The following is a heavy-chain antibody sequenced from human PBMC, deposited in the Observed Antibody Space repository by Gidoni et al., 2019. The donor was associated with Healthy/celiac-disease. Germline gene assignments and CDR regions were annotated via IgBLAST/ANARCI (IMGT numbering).Heavy chain of an antibody. CDR2: IYYSGST. J-gene: IGHJ5*02. CDR1: GGSISSGGHY. V-gene: IGHV4-31*03. Sequence: QVQLQESGPGLVQPSQTLSLPCTVSGGSISSGGHYWSWIRQHPGKGLEWIGYIYYSGSTYYNPSLKSRVTISVDTSKNQFSLKLSSVTAADTAVYYCARGGASLRFLEWSDNWGQGTLVTVSS. CDR3: ARGGASLRFLEWSDN. D-gene: IGHD3-3*01.